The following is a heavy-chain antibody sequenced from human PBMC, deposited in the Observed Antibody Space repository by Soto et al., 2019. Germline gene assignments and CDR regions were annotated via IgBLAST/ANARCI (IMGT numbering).Heavy chain of an antibody. CDR1: GFTFSDYY. Sequence: GGSLRLSCAASGFTFSDYYMSWIRQAPGKGLEWVSYISSSSSYTNYADSVKGRFTISRDNAKNSLYLQMNSLRAEDTAVYYWARVLANTVVTGRLVDYWGQGTLVTVSS. V-gene: IGHV3-11*06. J-gene: IGHJ4*02. D-gene: IGHD2-15*01. CDR3: ARVLANTVVTGRLVDY. CDR2: ISSSSSYT.